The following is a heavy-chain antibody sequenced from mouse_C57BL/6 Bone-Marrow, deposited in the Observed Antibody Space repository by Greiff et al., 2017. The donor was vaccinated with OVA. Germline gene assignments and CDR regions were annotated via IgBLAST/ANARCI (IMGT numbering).Heavy chain of an antibody. J-gene: IGHJ3*01. D-gene: IGHD3-2*02. Sequence: EVQLQQSGPELVKPGASVKISCKASGYTFTDYYMNWVKQSHGKSLEWIGDINPNNGGTSYNQKFKGKATLTVDKSSSTAYMELRSLTSEDSAVYYGARSDRQLRLRRGFAYWGQGTLVTVSA. CDR1: GYTFTDYY. V-gene: IGHV1-26*01. CDR3: ARSDRQLRLRRGFAY. CDR2: INPNNGGT.